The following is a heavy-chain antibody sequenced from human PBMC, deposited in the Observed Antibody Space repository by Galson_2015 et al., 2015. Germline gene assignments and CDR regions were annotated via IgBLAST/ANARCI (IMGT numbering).Heavy chain of an antibody. J-gene: IGHJ3*02. D-gene: IGHD3-22*01. V-gene: IGHV3-30*03. CDR3: ARVYDSSGYRGLAFEI. CDR1: GFTLSSYG. CDR2: ISYDGSNK. Sequence: SLRLSCAASGFTLSSYGMHWVRQAPGKGLEWVAVISYDGSNKYYADSVKGRFTISRDNSKYTLYLQMNSLRSEDTAVYYCARVYDSSGYRGLAFEIWGQGTMVTVSS.